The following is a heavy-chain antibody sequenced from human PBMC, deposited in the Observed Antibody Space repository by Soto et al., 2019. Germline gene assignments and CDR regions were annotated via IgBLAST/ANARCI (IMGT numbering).Heavy chain of an antibody. CDR1: GYSISSGYY. CDR2: IYHSGST. V-gene: IGHV4-38-2*01. D-gene: IGHD3-3*01. Sequence: SETLSLTCAVSGYSISSGYYWGWIRQPPGKGLEWIGSIYHSGSTYYNPSLKSRVTISVDTSKNQFSLKLSSVTAADTAVYYCARAPTSDDGNYDFWSGVFDYWGQGXLVTVPS. CDR3: ARAPTSDDGNYDFWSGVFDY. J-gene: IGHJ4*02.